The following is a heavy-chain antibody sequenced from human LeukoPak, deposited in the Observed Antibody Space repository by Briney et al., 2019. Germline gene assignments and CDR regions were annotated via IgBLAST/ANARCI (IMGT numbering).Heavy chain of an antibody. J-gene: IGHJ5*02. D-gene: IGHD2-2*01. CDR2: INISGGST. Sequence: AASVKVSCKASGYTFTTYYIHWVRQPPGQGLEWMGVINISGGSTSYSKKFQARLTMTRDTSTSTVYMELSGRISEDTAVYYCAREIVVVRSAVGFDPWGQGTLVTVSS. CDR3: AREIVVVRSAVGFDP. V-gene: IGHV1-46*01. CDR1: GYTFTTYY.